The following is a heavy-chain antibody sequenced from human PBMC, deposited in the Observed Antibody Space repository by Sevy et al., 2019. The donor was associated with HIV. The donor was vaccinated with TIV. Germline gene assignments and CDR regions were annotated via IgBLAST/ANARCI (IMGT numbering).Heavy chain of an antibody. CDR3: ARGIGGSYTPLDY. V-gene: IGHV3-48*01. J-gene: IGHJ4*02. Sequence: GSLRLSCAASGFTFSSCSMNWVRQAPEKGLEWISFVSGNSGAINYADSVKGRFTISRDNAKNSLYLQMNSLRVDDTAVYYCARGIGGSYTPLDYWGQGTLVTVSS. D-gene: IGHD3-10*01. CDR1: GFTFSSCS. CDR2: VSGNSGAI.